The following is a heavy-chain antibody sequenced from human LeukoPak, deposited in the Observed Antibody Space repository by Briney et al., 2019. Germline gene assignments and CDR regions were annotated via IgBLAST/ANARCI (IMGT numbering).Heavy chain of an antibody. J-gene: IGHJ4*02. D-gene: IGHD3-22*01. CDR1: GYTFTGYY. Sequence: ASVKVSCKASGYTFTGYYMHWVRQAPGQGLEWMGRINPNSGGTNYAQKFQGRVTMTRDTSISTAYMELSRLRSDDTAVYYCASNCGRNDNYYDSSGYCHWGQGTLVTVSS. CDR2: INPNSGGT. V-gene: IGHV1-2*06. CDR3: ASNCGRNDNYYDSSGYCH.